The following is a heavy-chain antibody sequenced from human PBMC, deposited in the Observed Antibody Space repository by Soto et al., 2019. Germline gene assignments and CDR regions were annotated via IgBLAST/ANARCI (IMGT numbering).Heavy chain of an antibody. D-gene: IGHD3-22*01. CDR3: EGTRGAMVIYAFDI. V-gene: IGHV3-11*06. CDR1: GFTFSDYY. J-gene: IGHJ3*02. Sequence: GGSLRLSCAASGFTFSDYYMSWIRQAPGKGLEWVSYISSSSSYTNYADSVKGRFTISRDNAKNSLYLQMNSLRAEDTAVYYCEGTRGAMVIYAFDIWGQGTMVTVSS. CDR2: ISSSSSYT.